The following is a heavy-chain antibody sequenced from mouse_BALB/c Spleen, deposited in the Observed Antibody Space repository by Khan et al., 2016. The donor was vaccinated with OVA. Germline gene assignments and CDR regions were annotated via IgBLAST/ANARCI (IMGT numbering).Heavy chain of an antibody. V-gene: IGHV5-17*02. J-gene: IGHJ1*01. D-gene: IGHD1-1*02. CDR2: ISSGSSSI. Sequence: EVQLVESGGGLVRPGGSRKLSCAASGFTFSSFGMHWVRQAPEKGLEWVAYISSGSSSIYYADTVKGRFTISRDNPKNTLFLQMTSLRSEDTAMYYCAREDYGQWYFDVWGAGTTVTVAS. CDR1: GFTFSSFG. CDR3: AREDYGQWYFDV.